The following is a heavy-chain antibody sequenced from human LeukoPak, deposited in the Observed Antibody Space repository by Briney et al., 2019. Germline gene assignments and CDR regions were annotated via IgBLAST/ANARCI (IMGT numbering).Heavy chain of an antibody. CDR2: IYWDDDK. Sequence: SGPTLVNPTQTLTLTCTFSGFSLSTSGVGVGWIRQPPGKALEWLALIYWDDDKRYSPSLKSRLTITKDTSKNQVVLIMTNMDPVDTAPYYCAHYDYGDSPTVDYFDYWGQGTLVTVSS. J-gene: IGHJ4*02. CDR3: AHYDYGDSPTVDYFDY. D-gene: IGHD4-17*01. V-gene: IGHV2-5*02. CDR1: GFSLSTSGVG.